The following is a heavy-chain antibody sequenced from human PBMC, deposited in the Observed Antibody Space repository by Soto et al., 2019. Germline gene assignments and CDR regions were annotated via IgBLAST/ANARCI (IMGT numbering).Heavy chain of an antibody. CDR1: GFTFSSYA. CDR2: ISGSGGST. Sequence: GGSLRLSCAASGFTFSSYAMSWVRQAPGKGLEWVSAISGSGGSTYCADSVKGRFTISRDNSKNTLYLQMNSLRAEDTAVYYCAKGLMITFGGVIATPFDYWGQGTLVTVSS. J-gene: IGHJ4*02. V-gene: IGHV3-23*01. CDR3: AKGLMITFGGVIATPFDY. D-gene: IGHD3-16*02.